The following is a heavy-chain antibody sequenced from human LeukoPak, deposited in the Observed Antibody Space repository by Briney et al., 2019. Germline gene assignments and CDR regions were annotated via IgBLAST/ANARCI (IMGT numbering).Heavy chain of an antibody. CDR2: INTNTGNP. V-gene: IGHV7-4-1*02. Sequence: ASVKVSCKASGYTFTSYAMNWVRQAPGQGLEWMGWINTNTGNPTYAQGFTGRFVFSLDTSVSTAYLQISSLKAEDTAIYYCAREPGPILGLWSTVDYWGQGTLVNVPS. CDR1: GYTFTSYA. D-gene: IGHD5-18*01. CDR3: AREPGPILGLWSTVDY. J-gene: IGHJ4*02.